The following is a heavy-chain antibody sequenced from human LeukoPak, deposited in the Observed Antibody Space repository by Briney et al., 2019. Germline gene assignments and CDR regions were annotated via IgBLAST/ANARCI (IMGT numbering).Heavy chain of an antibody. CDR1: GGSFSGYY. Sequence: SETLPLTCAVYGGSFSGYYWSWIRQPPGKGLEWIGEINHSGSTNYNPSLKSRVTISVDTSKNQFSLKLSSVTAADTAVYYCARGSVTQRITMVRGVIMGNWFDPWGQGTLVTVSS. V-gene: IGHV4-34*01. CDR3: ARGSVTQRITMVRGVIMGNWFDP. D-gene: IGHD3-10*01. CDR2: INHSGST. J-gene: IGHJ5*02.